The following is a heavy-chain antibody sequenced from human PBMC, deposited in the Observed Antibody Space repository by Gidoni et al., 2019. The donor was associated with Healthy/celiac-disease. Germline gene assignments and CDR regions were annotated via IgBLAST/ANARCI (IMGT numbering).Heavy chain of an antibody. CDR1: GGTCSSYT. V-gene: IGHV1-69*02. CDR3: ARGPPAYYDSSGYYYEEAFDI. D-gene: IGHD3-22*01. J-gene: IGHJ3*02. CDR2: IIPILGIA. Sequence: QVQLVQSGAEVKKPGSSVKVSCKASGGTCSSYTISWVRQAPGQGLEWMGRIIPILGIANYAQKFQGRVTITADKSTITAYMELSSLRSADTAVYSCARGPPAYYDSSGYYYEEAFDIWGQGTMVTVSP.